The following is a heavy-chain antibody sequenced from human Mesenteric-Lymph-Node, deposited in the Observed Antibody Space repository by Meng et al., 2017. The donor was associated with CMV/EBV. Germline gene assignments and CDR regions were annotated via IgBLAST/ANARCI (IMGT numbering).Heavy chain of an antibody. V-gene: IGHV3-74*01. J-gene: IGHJ4*02. CDR1: GFHFSTYW. CDR2: INSDDSNT. CDR3: ARDRGGTYYGGFDY. Sequence: GESLMISCAASGFHFSTYWMHWVRQAPGKGLVWVSRINSDDSNTYYADFVKGRFTISRDNAKNTLYLQMNSLRAEDTAVYYCARDRGGTYYGGFDYWGQGTLVTVSS. D-gene: IGHD1-26*01.